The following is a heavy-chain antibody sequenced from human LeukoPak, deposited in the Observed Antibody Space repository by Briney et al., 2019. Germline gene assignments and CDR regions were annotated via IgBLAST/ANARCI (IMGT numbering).Heavy chain of an antibody. CDR3: ARDGPQQAGGFDY. CDR2: ISSSGSTI. J-gene: IGHJ4*02. D-gene: IGHD6-13*01. Sequence: GGSLRLSCAASGFTFSSYEMNWVRQAPGKGLEWVSYISSSGSTIYYADSVKGRFTISRDNAKNSLYLQMNSLRAEDTAVYYCARDGPQQAGGFDYWGQGTLVTVSS. V-gene: IGHV3-48*03. CDR1: GFTFSSYE.